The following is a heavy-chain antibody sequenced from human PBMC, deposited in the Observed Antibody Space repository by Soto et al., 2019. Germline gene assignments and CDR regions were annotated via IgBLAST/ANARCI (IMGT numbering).Heavy chain of an antibody. CDR1: GGSISSGDYY. CDR3: ASEGYCTNGVCDDFDI. V-gene: IGHV4-30-4*01. Sequence: SETLSLTCTVSGGSISSGDYYWSCIRQPPGKGLEWIGYIYYSGSTYYNPSLKSRVTISVDTSKNQFSLKLSSVTDADTAVYYCASEGYCTNGVCDDFDIWSQGTMVTVSS. J-gene: IGHJ3*02. CDR2: IYYSGST. D-gene: IGHD2-8*01.